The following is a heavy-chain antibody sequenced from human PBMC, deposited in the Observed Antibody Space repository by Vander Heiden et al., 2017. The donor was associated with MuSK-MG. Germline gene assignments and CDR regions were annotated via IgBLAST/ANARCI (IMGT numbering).Heavy chain of an antibody. J-gene: IGHJ4*02. CDR2: IITIFGTA. CDR1: GGAFRSHA. D-gene: IGHD4-4*01. CDR3: ARDQPACNGKARGLKY. Sequence: QAQLVQSPAAAKRLSSSVNVSCKASGGAFRSHAISWVRQAPGQGLEGMVGIITIFGTAKYAQKGQGRVTITADESTSTADMERSSMRSEATAVYYCARDQPACNGKARGLKYCGQVTMVTICS. V-gene: IGHV1-69*12.